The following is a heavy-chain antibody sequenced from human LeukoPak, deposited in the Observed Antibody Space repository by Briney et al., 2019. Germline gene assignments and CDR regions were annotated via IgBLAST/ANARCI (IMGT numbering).Heavy chain of an antibody. J-gene: IGHJ6*02. Sequence: GSSVKVSCKASGGTFSSYAISWVRQAPGQGLEWMGRIIPILGIANYAQKFQGRVTITADKSTSTAYMELSSLRSEDTAVYYCARVNRSGYSHYYGMDVWGQGTTVTVSS. V-gene: IGHV1-69*04. CDR3: ARVNRSGYSHYYGMDV. CDR2: IIPILGIA. CDR1: GGTFSSYA. D-gene: IGHD3-3*01.